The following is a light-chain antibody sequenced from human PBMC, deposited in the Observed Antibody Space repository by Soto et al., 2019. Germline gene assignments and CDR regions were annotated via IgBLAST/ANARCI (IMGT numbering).Light chain of an antibody. CDR1: QSVSSN. CDR2: GAS. J-gene: IGKJ1*01. Sequence: EIVMTQSPATLSVSPGERATLSCRASQSVSSNLAWYQQKPGQAPRLLIYGASTRATGIPARFSGSGSGTEVTLTISSLQSEDFAVYYCQQYNNWPTWKFGQGTKV. CDR3: QQYNNWPTWK. V-gene: IGKV3-15*01.